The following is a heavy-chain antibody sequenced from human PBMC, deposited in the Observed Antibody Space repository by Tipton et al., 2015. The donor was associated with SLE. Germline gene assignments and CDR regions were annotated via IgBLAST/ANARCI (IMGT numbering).Heavy chain of an antibody. J-gene: IGHJ3*02. D-gene: IGHD6-13*01. CDR3: ASGWLYSSSPDALDI. Sequence: QLVQSGGGLVKPGGSLRLSCAASGFTFRRYSMNWVRQAPGTGLEWVSSISSSRSYIYHADSVKARFTISRDNAKNSLYLQMNSLRAEDTAVYYCASGWLYSSSPDALDIWGQWTMVTVSS. CDR1: GFTFRRYS. CDR2: ISSSRSYI. V-gene: IGHV3-21*01.